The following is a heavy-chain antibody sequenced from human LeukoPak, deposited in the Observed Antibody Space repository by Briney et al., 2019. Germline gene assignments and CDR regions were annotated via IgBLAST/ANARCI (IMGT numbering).Heavy chain of an antibody. CDR3: ARDGFSSGWYWLDYYYGMDV. D-gene: IGHD6-19*01. CDR2: IWYDGSNK. J-gene: IGHJ6*02. V-gene: IGHV3-33*01. CDR1: GFTFSSYG. Sequence: PGGSLRLSCAASGFTFSSYGMHWVCQAPGKGLEWVAVIWYDGSNKYYADSVKGRFTISRDNSKNTLYLQMNSLRAEDTAVYYCARDGFSSGWYWLDYYYGMDVWGQGTTVTVSS.